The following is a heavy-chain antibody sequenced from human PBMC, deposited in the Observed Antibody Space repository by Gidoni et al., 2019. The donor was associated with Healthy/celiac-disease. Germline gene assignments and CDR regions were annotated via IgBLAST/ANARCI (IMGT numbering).Heavy chain of an antibody. Sequence: QVQLQESGPGLVKPSQTLSLTCTVSGGSISSGGYYWSWIRQHPGKGLEWIGYIYYSGSTYYNPSLKSRVTISVDTSKNQFSLKLSSVTAADMAVYYCARDFYGSGWFDPWGQGTLVTVSS. V-gene: IGHV4-31*03. D-gene: IGHD4-17*01. CDR3: ARDFYGSGWFDP. CDR1: GGSISSGGYY. J-gene: IGHJ5*02. CDR2: IYYSGST.